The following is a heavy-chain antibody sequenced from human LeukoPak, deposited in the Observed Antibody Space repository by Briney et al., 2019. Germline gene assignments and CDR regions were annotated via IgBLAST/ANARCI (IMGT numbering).Heavy chain of an antibody. CDR1: GDSISSYY. Sequence: SETLSLTCTVSGDSISSYYLSWIRQPAGKGLEWVGRIYSRVTTYNPSLKSRVTMSADTSRNHVSLTLNSVTAADTAVYYCARRSKLRYFDWLLYPRNWFDPWGQGTLVTVSS. D-gene: IGHD3-9*01. V-gene: IGHV4-4*07. CDR3: ARRSKLRYFDWLLYPRNWFDP. J-gene: IGHJ5*02. CDR2: IYSRVT.